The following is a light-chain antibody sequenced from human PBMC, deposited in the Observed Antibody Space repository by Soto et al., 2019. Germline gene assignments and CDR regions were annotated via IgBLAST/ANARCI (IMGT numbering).Light chain of an antibody. CDR2: EVS. CDR1: QSINTW. CDR3: QQYGTYSQT. Sequence: DIQMTQSPSTLSASVGDRVTITCRASQSINTWLAWYQQKPGEAPKLLIYEVSILERGVPSRFSRSGSGTAFAVFLGRVHTDDFANFYCQQYGTYSQTIGQGTKVEVK. V-gene: IGKV1-5*03. J-gene: IGKJ1*01.